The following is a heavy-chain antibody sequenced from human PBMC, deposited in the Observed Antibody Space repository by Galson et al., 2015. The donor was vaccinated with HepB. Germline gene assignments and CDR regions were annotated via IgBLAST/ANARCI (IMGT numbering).Heavy chain of an antibody. Sequence: SLRLSCAASEFSLGDHATHWVRQAPGKGLEWVAVMWHDGINKYYADSVKGRFTISRDNSKNTLYLQMSSLRAEDSALYYCARLQGYDFANFLFDSWGQGTLVTVSS. V-gene: IGHV3-33*01. CDR1: EFSLGDHA. D-gene: IGHD2-15*01. CDR3: ARLQGYDFANFLFDS. CDR2: MWHDGINK. J-gene: IGHJ4*02.